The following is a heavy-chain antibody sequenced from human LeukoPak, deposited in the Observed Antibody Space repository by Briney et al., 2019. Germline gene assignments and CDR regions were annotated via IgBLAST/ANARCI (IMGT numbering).Heavy chain of an antibody. CDR1: GFTFSSDE. Sequence: GGSLRLSCIGSGFTFSSDEMSWVRQAPGKGLQWISTISGGGYSTYYADSVKGRFTTSKDNSKNTVFLHMNSLRADDTAVYYCAKAAYSSSWNLYFDDWGQGTLVTVSS. J-gene: IGHJ4*02. CDR3: AKAAYSSSWNLYFDD. D-gene: IGHD6-13*01. V-gene: IGHV3-23*01. CDR2: ISGGGYST.